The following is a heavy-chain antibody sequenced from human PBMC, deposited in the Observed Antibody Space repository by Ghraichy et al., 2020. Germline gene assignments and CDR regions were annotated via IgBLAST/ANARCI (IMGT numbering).Heavy chain of an antibody. J-gene: IGHJ4*02. D-gene: IGHD3-22*01. CDR3: ARKKGPHSSGYLH. Sequence: SETLSLTCAVYGGSFSDYYWSWIRQSPGKGLEWVGEINHSGTTNCSPSLKSRVTMSVDTSKNQFSLNLSSVTAADAAVYYCARKKGPHSSGYLHWGQGILVTVSS. CDR2: INHSGTT. V-gene: IGHV4-34*01. CDR1: GGSFSDYY.